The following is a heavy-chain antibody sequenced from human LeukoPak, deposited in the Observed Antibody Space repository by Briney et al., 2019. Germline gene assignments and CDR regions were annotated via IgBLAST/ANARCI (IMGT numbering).Heavy chain of an antibody. CDR3: AKDPNPRYYYDSSGYGPVDY. Sequence: GGSVRLSCAASGFTFSSYAMSWVRQAPGKGLEWVSAISGSGGSTYYADSVKGRFTISRDNSKNTLYLQMNSLRAEDTAVYYCAKDPNPRYYYDSSGYGPVDYWGQGTLVTVSS. V-gene: IGHV3-23*01. J-gene: IGHJ4*02. D-gene: IGHD3-22*01. CDR1: GFTFSSYA. CDR2: ISGSGGST.